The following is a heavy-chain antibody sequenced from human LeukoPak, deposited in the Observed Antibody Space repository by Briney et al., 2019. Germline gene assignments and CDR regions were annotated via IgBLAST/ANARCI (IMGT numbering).Heavy chain of an antibody. CDR1: GYTLTELS. D-gene: IGHD3-22*01. CDR3: ATWYYYDSSGYRVLSAFDI. Sequence: ASVTVSCKVSGYTLTELSMHWVRQAPGKGIEWMGGFNPEDGETIYAQKFQGRVTMTEDTSTDTAYMELSSLRSEDTAVYYCATWYYYDSSGYRVLSAFDIWGQGTMVTVSS. CDR2: FNPEDGET. J-gene: IGHJ3*02. V-gene: IGHV1-24*01.